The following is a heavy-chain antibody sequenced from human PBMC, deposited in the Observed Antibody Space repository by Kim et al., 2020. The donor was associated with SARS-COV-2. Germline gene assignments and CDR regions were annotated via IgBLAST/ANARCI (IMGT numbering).Heavy chain of an antibody. V-gene: IGHV3-23*01. CDR3: AGGGPSLDS. CDR2: ILRSGGNT. Sequence: GGSLRLSCVTSGVSFTENDMSWVRQAPGKGLEWVATILRSGGNTYYADSVKGRFTISRDTSRSTLYLQMNSLTADDTALYYCAGGGPSLDSWGPGTQVTVSS. J-gene: IGHJ4*02. D-gene: IGHD3-16*01. CDR1: GVSFTEND.